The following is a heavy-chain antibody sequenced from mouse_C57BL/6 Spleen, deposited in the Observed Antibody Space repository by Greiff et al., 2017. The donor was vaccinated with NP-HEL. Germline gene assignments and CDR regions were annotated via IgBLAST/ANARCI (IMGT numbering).Heavy chain of an antibody. CDR2: IDPSDSYT. J-gene: IGHJ4*01. Sequence: VQLQQPGAELVKPGASVKLSCKASGYTFTSYWMQWVKQRPGQGLEWIGEIDPSDSYTNYNQKFKGKATLTVDTSSSTAYMQLSSLTSEDSAVYYCARLGGLYYSNSGAAMDYWGQGTSVTVSS. D-gene: IGHD2-5*01. V-gene: IGHV1-50*01. CDR3: ARLGGLYYSNSGAAMDY. CDR1: GYTFTSYW.